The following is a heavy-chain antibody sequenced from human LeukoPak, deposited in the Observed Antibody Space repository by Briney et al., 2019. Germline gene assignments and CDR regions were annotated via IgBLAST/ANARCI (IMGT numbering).Heavy chain of an antibody. CDR2: INPNSGGT. D-gene: IGHD2-2*01. J-gene: IGHJ6*03. Sequence: ASVKVSCKASGYTFTGYYMHWVRQAPGQGLEWMGWINPNSGGTNYAQKFQGRVTMTRDTSISTAYMELSWLRSDDAAVYYCAGLGYCSSTSCHGLDYYYYYMDVWGKGTTVTVSS. V-gene: IGHV1-2*02. CDR3: AGLGYCSSTSCHGLDYYYYYMDV. CDR1: GYTFTGYY.